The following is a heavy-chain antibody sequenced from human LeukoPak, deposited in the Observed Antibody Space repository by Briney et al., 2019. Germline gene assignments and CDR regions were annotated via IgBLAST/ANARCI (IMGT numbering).Heavy chain of an antibody. V-gene: IGHV4-59*01. D-gene: IGHD3-10*01. CDR1: GGSINSYY. J-gene: IGHJ4*02. CDR3: ARDSYGSGSYFV. CDR2: IYDSGST. Sequence: SETLSLTCTVSGGSINSYYWSWIRQPPGKGLEWIGYIYDSGSTNYNPSLKSRVTISVDTSKNQFSLKLSSVTAADTAVYYCARDSYGSGSYFVWGQGTLVTVSS.